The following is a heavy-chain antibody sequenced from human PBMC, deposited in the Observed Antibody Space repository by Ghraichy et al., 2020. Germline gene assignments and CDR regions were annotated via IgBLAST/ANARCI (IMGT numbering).Heavy chain of an antibody. Sequence: SETLSLTCTVSGGSISGYYWSWIRQPPGKGLEWIGYIYYSGSSNYNPSLKSRVTMSLDTSKNQFSLELSSVTAADTAVYYCARDSRGGFYFFDYWGQGTLVTVSS. CDR1: GGSISGYY. D-gene: IGHD3-3*01. J-gene: IGHJ4*02. CDR3: ARDSRGGFYFFDY. CDR2: IYYSGSS. V-gene: IGHV4-59*01.